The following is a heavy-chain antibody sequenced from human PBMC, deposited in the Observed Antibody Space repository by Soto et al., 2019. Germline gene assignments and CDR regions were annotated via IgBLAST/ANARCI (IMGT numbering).Heavy chain of an antibody. CDR2: IIPILTIS. V-gene: IGHV1-69*02. CDR1: GGTFSNYT. J-gene: IGHJ6*02. CDR3: ARGDATKIVVTTYYAMDV. D-gene: IGHD3-22*01. Sequence: SVKVSCKASGGTFSNYTISWVRQAPGQGLEWMGRIIPILTISNYAQKFQDRVTITADKSTNTAYMELSSLRSEDTAVYYCARGDATKIVVTTYYAMDVWGQGTTVTVSS.